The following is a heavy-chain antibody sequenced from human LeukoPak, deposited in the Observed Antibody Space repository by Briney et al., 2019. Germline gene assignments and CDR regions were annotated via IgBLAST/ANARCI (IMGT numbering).Heavy chain of an antibody. Sequence: GGSLRLSCAASGCSFSYYAMHWVRQAPGKGLEWVAVISYDATNKYYAYSVKGRFTISRDTSKNTLYLQMSGLRTDDTAVYYCARDSAAYCSGGTCYPFDYWGQGTPVTVSS. CDR2: ISYDATNK. V-gene: IGHV3-30-3*01. J-gene: IGHJ4*02. CDR3: ARDSAAYCSGGTCYPFDY. CDR1: GCSFSYYA. D-gene: IGHD2-15*01.